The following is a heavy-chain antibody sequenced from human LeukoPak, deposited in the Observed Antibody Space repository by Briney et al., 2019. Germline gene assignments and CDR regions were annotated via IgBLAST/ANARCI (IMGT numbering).Heavy chain of an antibody. CDR2: ISSSSSYT. CDR3: ARDQSAGRWFDP. CDR1: GFTFSDYY. Sequence: GGSLRLSCAASGFTFSDYYMSWIRQAPGKGLEWVSYISSSSSYTNYADSVKGRFTISRDHAKNSLCLQMNSLRAEDTAVYYCARDQSAGRWFDPWGQGTLVTVSS. V-gene: IGHV3-11*06. J-gene: IGHJ5*02.